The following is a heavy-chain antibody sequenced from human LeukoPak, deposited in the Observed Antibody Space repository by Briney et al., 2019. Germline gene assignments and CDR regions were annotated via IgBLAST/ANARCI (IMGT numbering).Heavy chain of an antibody. CDR3: ARDKRSSTKLYYYGMDV. V-gene: IGHV1-18*01. Sequence: VASAKVSCKASGYTFTSYGISWVRQAPGQGLEWMGWISAYNGNTNYAQKLQGRVTMTTDTSTSTAYMELRSLRSDDTAVYYCARDKRSSTKLYYYGMDVWGQGTTVTVSS. CDR1: GYTFTSYG. D-gene: IGHD2-2*01. CDR2: ISAYNGNT. J-gene: IGHJ6*02.